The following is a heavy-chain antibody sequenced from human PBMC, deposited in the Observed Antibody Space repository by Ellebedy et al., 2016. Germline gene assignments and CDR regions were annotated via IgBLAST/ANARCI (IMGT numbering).Heavy chain of an antibody. J-gene: IGHJ4*02. CDR1: GFTFSTYT. CDR3: AKAEALDAAFDY. CDR2: ISSSSSYI. V-gene: IGHV3-21*01. D-gene: IGHD3-3*02. Sequence: GESLKISXAASGFTFSTYTMNWVRQAPGKGLEWVSSISSSSSYIYYADSVKGRFTISRDNAKNSLYLQMNSLRAEDTAVYYCAKAEALDAAFDYWGQGTLVTVSS.